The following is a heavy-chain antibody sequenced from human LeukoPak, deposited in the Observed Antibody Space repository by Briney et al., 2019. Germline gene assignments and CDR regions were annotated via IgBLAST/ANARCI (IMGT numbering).Heavy chain of an antibody. J-gene: IGHJ4*02. D-gene: IGHD6-19*01. CDR2: ISGSGGST. V-gene: IGHV3-23*01. CDR1: GFTFSSYG. Sequence: HPGGSLRLSCAVSGFTFSSYGMSWVRQAPGKGLEWVSAISGSGGSTYYADSVKGRFTISRDNSKNTLYLQMNSLRAEDTGVYYCAKDLSSGSRRAYWGQGTLVTVSS. CDR3: AKDLSSGSRRAY.